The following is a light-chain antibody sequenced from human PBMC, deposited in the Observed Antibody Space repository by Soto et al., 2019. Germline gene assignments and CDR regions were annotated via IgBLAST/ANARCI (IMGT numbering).Light chain of an antibody. Sequence: DIQMTQSPSYVSASVGDIVTLTCRASQGISSWLAWYQQKPGKAPKLLIYAAYSLQSGVPSRFSGIGSRRDFTPSISSVQPQEFTTYYCQQANSCPLTFGGGTKWEIK. J-gene: IGKJ4*01. V-gene: IGKV1D-12*01. CDR3: QQANSCPLT. CDR1: QGISSW. CDR2: AAY.